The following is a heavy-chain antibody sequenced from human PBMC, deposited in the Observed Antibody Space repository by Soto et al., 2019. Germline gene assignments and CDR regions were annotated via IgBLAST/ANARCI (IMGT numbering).Heavy chain of an antibody. CDR3: ARLRGHHMDV. CDR1: GGSISSSSYY. Sequence: QLQLQESGPGLVKPSETLSLTCTVSGGSISSSSYYWGWIRQPPGKGLEWIGSIYCSGSTYYNPSLKSRVTISVDTSKNQFSLKLSSVTAADTAVYYCARLRGHHMDVWGQGTTVTVSS. V-gene: IGHV4-39*01. D-gene: IGHD1-26*01. J-gene: IGHJ6*02. CDR2: IYCSGST.